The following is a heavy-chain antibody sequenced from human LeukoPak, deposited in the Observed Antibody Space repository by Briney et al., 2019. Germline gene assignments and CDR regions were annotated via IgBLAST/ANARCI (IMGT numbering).Heavy chain of an antibody. CDR3: ARGGGGNWNDDDAFDI. CDR1: GGTFSSYA. D-gene: IGHD1-1*01. V-gene: IGHV1-69*06. J-gene: IGHJ3*02. Sequence: GASVKVSCKASGGTFSSYAISWVRQAPGQGLEWMGGIIPIFGTANYAQKFQGRVTITADKSTSTAYMELSSLRSEDTAVYYCARGGGGNWNDDDAFDIWGQGTMVTVSS. CDR2: IIPIFGTA.